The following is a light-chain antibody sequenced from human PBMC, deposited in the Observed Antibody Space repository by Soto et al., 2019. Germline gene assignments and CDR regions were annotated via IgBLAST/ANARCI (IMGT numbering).Light chain of an antibody. CDR2: GAS. CDR1: QSISDT. J-gene: IGKJ1*01. Sequence: EIVLTQSPATLSLSPGERATLPCRASQSISDTLAWYQQKPGQAPRLLIYGASTRAPGFPARFSGSGSGTDFTLTISSLQSEDFAVYYCQQYNNWPWTFGQGTKVDIK. CDR3: QQYNNWPWT. V-gene: IGKV3-15*01.